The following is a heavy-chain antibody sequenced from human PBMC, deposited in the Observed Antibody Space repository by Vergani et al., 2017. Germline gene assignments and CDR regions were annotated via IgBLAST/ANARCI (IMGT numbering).Heavy chain of an antibody. Sequence: QVPLVESGGGLVKPGGSLRLSCAASGFIFSSYAMHWVRQAPGKGLEWVAVISYDGSNKYYADSVKGRFTISRDNSKNTLYLQMNSLRAEDTAVYYCAREVALGQVEAFDIWSQGTMVTVSS. CDR3: AREVALGQVEAFDI. CDR1: GFIFSSYA. D-gene: IGHD2-15*01. J-gene: IGHJ3*02. CDR2: ISYDGSNK. V-gene: IGHV3-30*04.